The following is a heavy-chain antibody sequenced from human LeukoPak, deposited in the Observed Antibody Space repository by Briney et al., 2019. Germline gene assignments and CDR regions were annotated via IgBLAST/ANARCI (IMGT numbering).Heavy chain of an antibody. D-gene: IGHD1-26*01. CDR1: GYTFNRFG. V-gene: IGHV1-18*01. J-gene: IGHJ4*02. CDR3: ARDSEGGIVGARR. CDR2: ISAYNGNT. Sequence: ASVKVFCKASGYTFNRFGITWVRQAPGQGLEWMGWISAYNGNTNHAQKLQGRVTMTTDTSTSTAYMELRSLRSDDTAVYYCARDSEGGIVGARRWGQGTLVTVSS.